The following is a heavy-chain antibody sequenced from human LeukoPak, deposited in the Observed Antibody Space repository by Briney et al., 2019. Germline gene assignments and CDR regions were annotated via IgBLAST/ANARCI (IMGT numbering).Heavy chain of an antibody. CDR1: GFTFDDYS. D-gene: IGHD3-10*01. J-gene: IGHJ4*01. V-gene: IGHV3-9*01. Sequence: PGGSLRLSCVASGFTFDDYSMHWVRQAPGKGLEWVSGIAWNSGNTGYADSVKGRFTTSRDNAENSLYLQMNSLRAEDTALYYCAKDMSSYGSGSSYNPWGPFDSWGQGTLVTVSS. CDR3: AKDMSSYGSGSSYNPWGPFDS. CDR2: IAWNSGNT.